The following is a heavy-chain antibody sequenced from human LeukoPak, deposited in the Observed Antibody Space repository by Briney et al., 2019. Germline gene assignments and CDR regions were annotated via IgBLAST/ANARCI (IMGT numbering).Heavy chain of an antibody. D-gene: IGHD1-26*01. CDR2: ISSSGSTI. V-gene: IGHV3-11*04. CDR3: ARDIRWELLWDAFDI. Sequence: PGGSLRLSCAASGFTFSDYYMSWIRQAPGKGLEWVSYISSSGSTIYYADSVKGRFTISRDNAKNSLYLQMNSLRAEDTAVYYCARDIRWELLWDAFDIWGQGTMVTVSS. CDR1: GFTFSDYY. J-gene: IGHJ3*02.